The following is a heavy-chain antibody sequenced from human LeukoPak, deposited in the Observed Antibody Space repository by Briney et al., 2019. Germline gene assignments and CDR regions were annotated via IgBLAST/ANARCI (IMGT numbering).Heavy chain of an antibody. Sequence: TSETLSLTCTVSGGSISSYYWSWIRQPPGKGLEWIGYIYYSGSTDYNPSLKSRVTISVDTSKNQFSLKLSSVTAADTAVYYCARGRYYDYVWGSYRYNYYFDYWGQGTLVTVSS. CDR1: GGSISSYY. D-gene: IGHD3-16*02. CDR2: IYYSGST. V-gene: IGHV4-59*01. J-gene: IGHJ4*02. CDR3: ARGRYYDYVWGSYRYNYYFDY.